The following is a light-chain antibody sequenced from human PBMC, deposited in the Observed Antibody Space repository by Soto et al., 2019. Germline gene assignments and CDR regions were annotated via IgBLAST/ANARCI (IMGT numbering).Light chain of an antibody. V-gene: IGKV2-28*01. Sequence: DIVMTQSPLSLPVTPGEPASISCRSSQSLLHSNGYNYLDWYLQKPGQSPQLLIYLGSNRASGVPDRFSGSGSGTDFTLKISRVEAEDVGVYYCMQALQTPFVATFGQGTKVEIK. J-gene: IGKJ1*01. CDR1: QSLLHSNGYNY. CDR2: LGS. CDR3: MQALQTPFVAT.